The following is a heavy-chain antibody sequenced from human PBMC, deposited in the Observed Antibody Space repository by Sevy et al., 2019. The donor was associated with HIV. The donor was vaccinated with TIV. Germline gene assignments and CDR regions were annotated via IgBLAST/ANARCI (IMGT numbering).Heavy chain of an antibody. V-gene: IGHV3-7*01. CDR1: GFTFSSYW. Sequence: GGSLRLSCAASGFTFSSYWMSWVRQAPGKGLEWVANIKQDGSEKYYMDSVKGRFTISRDNAKNSLYLQMNSLRAEDTAVYYCAREWAEGITGKAYWGQGTLVTVSS. J-gene: IGHJ4*02. CDR2: IKQDGSEK. CDR3: AREWAEGITGKAY. D-gene: IGHD1-20*01.